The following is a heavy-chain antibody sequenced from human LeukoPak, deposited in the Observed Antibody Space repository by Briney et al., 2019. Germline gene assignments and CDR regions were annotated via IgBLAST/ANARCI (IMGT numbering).Heavy chain of an antibody. D-gene: IGHD3-10*01. CDR3: ARSQVRGVIMGYFDY. J-gene: IGHJ4*02. Sequence: GGSLRLSCAASGFAFSTYWMDWVRQAPGKGLEWVGNINQDGSVKHYVDSVKGRFTISRDNAKNSLYLQMNSLRAEDTAVYYCARSQVRGVIMGYFDYWGQGTLVTVSS. V-gene: IGHV3-7*03. CDR1: GFAFSTYW. CDR2: INQDGSVK.